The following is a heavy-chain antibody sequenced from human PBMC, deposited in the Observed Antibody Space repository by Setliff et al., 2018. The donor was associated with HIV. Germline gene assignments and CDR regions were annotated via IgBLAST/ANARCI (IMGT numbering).Heavy chain of an antibody. D-gene: IGHD2-21*01. CDR3: AVVNKVTDFEY. V-gene: IGHV1-69*13. J-gene: IGHJ4*02. Sequence: GASVKVSCKASGGTFSNYAINWVRQAPGQGLEWMGGIIPIFGTTDYAQKFQDRVTITADESTNTAHMELRSLTSEDTAAYYCAVVNKVTDFEYWGQGTLVTVSS. CDR1: GGTFSNYA. CDR2: IIPIFGTT.